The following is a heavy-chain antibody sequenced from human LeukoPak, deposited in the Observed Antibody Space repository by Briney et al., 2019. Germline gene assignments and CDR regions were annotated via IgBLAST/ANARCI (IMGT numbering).Heavy chain of an antibody. CDR2: IGYDGSNK. D-gene: IGHD2-2*01. CDR1: GFTFSSYG. V-gene: IGHV3-30*02. Sequence: GGSLRLSCAASGFTFSSYGMHWVRQAPGKGLGWVAFIGYDGSNKYYADSVKGRVTISIDNSKNTLYLQMNSLRAEDTAVYYCAKALTTTIVVVPAALDYWGQGTLVTVSS. J-gene: IGHJ4*02. CDR3: AKALTTTIVVVPAALDY.